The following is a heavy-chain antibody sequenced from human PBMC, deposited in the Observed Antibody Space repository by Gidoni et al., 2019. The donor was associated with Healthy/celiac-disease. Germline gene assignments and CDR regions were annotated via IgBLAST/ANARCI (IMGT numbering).Heavy chain of an antibody. D-gene: IGHD6-13*01. V-gene: IGHV3-23*01. CDR2: ISGSGGST. Sequence: EVQLLDSGGGLVQPGGSLRLSCASPGFTFRSYAMSWVRQATGKGLDWVSAISGSGGSTYYADSVKGRFTISRDNSKNTLYLQMNSLRAEDTAVYYCAKVAAAGAWGYWGQGTLVTVSS. CDR3: AKVAAAGAWGY. J-gene: IGHJ4*02. CDR1: GFTFRSYA.